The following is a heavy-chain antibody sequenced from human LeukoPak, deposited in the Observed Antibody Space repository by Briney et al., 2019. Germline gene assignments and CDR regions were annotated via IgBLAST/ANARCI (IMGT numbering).Heavy chain of an antibody. Sequence: PGRSLRLSCAASGFTFSSYGMHWVRQAPGKGLEWVAVISYDGSNKYYADSVKGRFTISRDNSKNTLYLQMNSLRAEDTAVYYCAKGFKDYDFWSGYENFDYWGQGTLATVSS. CDR1: GFTFSSYG. D-gene: IGHD3-3*01. J-gene: IGHJ4*02. V-gene: IGHV3-30*18. CDR3: AKGFKDYDFWSGYENFDY. CDR2: ISYDGSNK.